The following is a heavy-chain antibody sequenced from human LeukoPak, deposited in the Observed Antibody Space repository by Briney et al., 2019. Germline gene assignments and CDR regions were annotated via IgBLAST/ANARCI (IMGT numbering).Heavy chain of an antibody. D-gene: IGHD2-2*01. CDR1: GGSFSGYY. J-gene: IGHJ5*02. Sequence: SETLSLTCAVYGGSFSGYYWSWIRQPPGKGLEWIGEINHSGSTNYNPSLKSRVTISVDTSKNQFSLELSSVTAADTAVYYCAREGCSSTSCYVLQFDPRGQGTLVTVSS. V-gene: IGHV4-34*01. CDR3: AREGCSSTSCYVLQFDP. CDR2: INHSGST.